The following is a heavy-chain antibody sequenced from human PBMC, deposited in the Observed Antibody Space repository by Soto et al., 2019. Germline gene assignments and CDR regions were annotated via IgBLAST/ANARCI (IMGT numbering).Heavy chain of an antibody. J-gene: IGHJ6*02. V-gene: IGHV1-69*02. CDR3: ARSGGLGDYYGMDV. CDR1: GGTFSSYT. D-gene: IGHD3-10*01. Sequence: QVQLVQSGAEVKKPGSSVKVSCKASGGTFSSYTISWVRQAPGQGLEWMGRIIPILGIANYAQKFQGRVTITADKSTSTAYMELSSLRSEDTAVYYCARSGGLGDYYGMDVWGQGTTVTVSS. CDR2: IIPILGIA.